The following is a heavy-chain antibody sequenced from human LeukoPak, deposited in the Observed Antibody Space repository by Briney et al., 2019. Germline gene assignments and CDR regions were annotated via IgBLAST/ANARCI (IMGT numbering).Heavy chain of an antibody. CDR1: GGSFSGYY. V-gene: IGHV4-34*01. J-gene: IGHJ6*02. CDR2: INHSGST. Sequence: SETLSLTCAVYGGSFSGYYWSRIRQPPGKGLEWIGEINHSGSTNYNPSLKSRVTISVDTSKNQFSLKLSSVTAADTAVYYCARTPYYYYYGMDVWGQGTTVTVSS. CDR3: ARTPYYYYYGMDV.